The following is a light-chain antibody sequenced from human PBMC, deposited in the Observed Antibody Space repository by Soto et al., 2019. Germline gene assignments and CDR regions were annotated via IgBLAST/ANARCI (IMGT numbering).Light chain of an antibody. J-gene: IGLJ1*01. CDR1: SSDVGGYNY. CDR2: DVS. V-gene: IGLV2-14*01. CDR3: CSYTTSNTRQIV. Sequence: LTEPGAVSGARARSITISCTGTSSDVGGYNYVSWYQQQPGKAPKFMIYDVSNRPSGVSNRFSGSKSGNTASLTISGLQAEDEADYYCCSYTTSNTRQIVFGTG.